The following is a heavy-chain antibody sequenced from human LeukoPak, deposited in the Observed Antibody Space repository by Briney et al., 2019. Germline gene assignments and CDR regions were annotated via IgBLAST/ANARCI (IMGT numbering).Heavy chain of an antibody. CDR3: ARVLRYFDWLFVFDS. Sequence: GGSLRLSCAASGFTLSTYSMNWVRQAPGKGLEWVSYIKNSGSPIYYADSVKGRFTISRDDATNSLYLQMDSLRAEDTAVYYCARVLRYFDWLFVFDSWGQGTLVTVSS. V-gene: IGHV3-48*04. D-gene: IGHD3-9*01. J-gene: IGHJ4*02. CDR2: IKNSGSPI. CDR1: GFTLSTYS.